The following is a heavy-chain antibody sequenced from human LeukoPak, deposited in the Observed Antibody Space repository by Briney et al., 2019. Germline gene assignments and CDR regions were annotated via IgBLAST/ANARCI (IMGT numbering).Heavy chain of an antibody. V-gene: IGHV5-51*01. D-gene: IGHD7-27*01. CDR2: IYPGDSET. CDR3: ARHDQLGELASSMIY. CDR1: GYSFSTYW. J-gene: IGHJ4*02. Sequence: GESLKISCKGSGYSFSTYWIGWVRQMPGKGLEWMGIIYPGDSETRYSPSFHGQVTISVDKSINTAYLQWSSLKASDTAIYYCARHDQLGELASSMIYWGQGALVTVSS.